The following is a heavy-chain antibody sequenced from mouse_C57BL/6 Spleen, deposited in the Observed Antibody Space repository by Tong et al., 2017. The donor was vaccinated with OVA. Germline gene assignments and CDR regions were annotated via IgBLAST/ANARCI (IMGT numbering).Heavy chain of an antibody. J-gene: IGHJ1*03. CDR3: ARSTPGWYFDV. CDR2: IDPEDGET. Sequence: EVQLQESGAELMKPGASVKLSCKATGYTFTGYWIEWVKQRPGHGLEWIGRIDPEDGETKYAPKFQGKATITADTSSNTAYLQLSSLTSEDTAVYYCARSTPGWYFDVWGTGTTVTVSS. V-gene: IGHV14-2*01. CDR1: GYTFTGYW.